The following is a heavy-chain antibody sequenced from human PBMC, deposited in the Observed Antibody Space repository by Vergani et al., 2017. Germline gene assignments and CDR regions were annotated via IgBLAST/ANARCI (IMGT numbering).Heavy chain of an antibody. V-gene: IGHV4-30-4*01. Sequence: QVQLQESGPGLVKPSQTLSLTCTVSGGSISSGDYYWSWIRQPPGKGLEWIGYIYYSGSSYYNPSLKSRVTISADTSKNQFSLKLSSVTAADTAVYYCARFTYYGSGEYYFDYWGQGTLVTVSS. J-gene: IGHJ4*02. CDR2: IYYSGSS. CDR3: ARFTYYGSGEYYFDY. D-gene: IGHD3-10*01. CDR1: GGSISSGDYY.